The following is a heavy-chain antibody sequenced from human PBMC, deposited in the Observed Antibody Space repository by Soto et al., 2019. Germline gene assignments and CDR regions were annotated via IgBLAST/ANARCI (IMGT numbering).Heavy chain of an antibody. CDR3: VKDKSINRYSGHLRH. D-gene: IGHD1-26*01. Sequence: LRLSCAASGFTFDDYAMHWVRQVPVKGLEWVSGINWNSGSIGYGDSVKGRFAISRDNAKNSLHLQMNSLSAEDTAFYYCVKDKSINRYSGHLRHWGQGIXVTVSS. CDR1: GFTFDDYA. J-gene: IGHJ1*01. CDR2: INWNSGSI. V-gene: IGHV3-9*01.